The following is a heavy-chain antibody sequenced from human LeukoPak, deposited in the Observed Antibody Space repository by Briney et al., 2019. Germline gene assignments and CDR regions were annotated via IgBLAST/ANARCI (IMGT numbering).Heavy chain of an antibody. V-gene: IGHV1-18*01. CDR2: ISAYKGNT. D-gene: IGHD7-27*01. CDR1: GYSFTSYG. J-gene: IGHJ4*02. CDR3: ARLTGGHYLEY. Sequence: GASVKVSCKASGYSFTSYGISWVRQASGQGLEWMGWISAYKGNTNYAQKLQGRVTMTTDTSTSTAYMELRSLRSDDTAVYYCARLTGGHYLEYWGQGTLVTVSS.